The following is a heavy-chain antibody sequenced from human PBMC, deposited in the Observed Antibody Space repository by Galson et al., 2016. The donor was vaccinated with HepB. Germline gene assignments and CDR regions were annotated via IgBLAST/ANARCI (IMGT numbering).Heavy chain of an antibody. CDR2: SSSSGNNL. Sequence: SLRLSCAVSGFTFTDYYMTWIRQAPGKGLEWLSYSSSSGNNLKYADSVRGRFTISRDNSKNSVFLQMNSLTADDTAVYYCVRGQQYPLLRYYFDYWGQGVLVTVSS. D-gene: IGHD3-22*01. J-gene: IGHJ4*02. CDR3: VRGQQYPLLRYYFDY. V-gene: IGHV3-11*04. CDR1: GFTFTDYY.